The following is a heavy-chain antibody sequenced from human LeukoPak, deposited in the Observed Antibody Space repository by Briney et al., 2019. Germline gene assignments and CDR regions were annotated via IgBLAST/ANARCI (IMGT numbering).Heavy chain of an antibody. V-gene: IGHV3-30*04. CDR1: GFTFSSYA. CDR2: ISYDGSNK. Sequence: GRSLRLSCAASGFTFSSYAMHWVRQAPGKGLEWVAVISYDGSNKYYADSVKGRFTISRDNSKDTLYLQMNSLRAEDTAVYYCARDKAPGAVAGNLDYWGQGTLVTVSS. CDR3: ARDKAPGAVAGNLDY. J-gene: IGHJ4*02. D-gene: IGHD6-19*01.